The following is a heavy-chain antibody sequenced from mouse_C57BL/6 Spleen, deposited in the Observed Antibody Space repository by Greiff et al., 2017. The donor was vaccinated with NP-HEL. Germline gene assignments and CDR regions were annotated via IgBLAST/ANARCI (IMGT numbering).Heavy chain of an antibody. Sequence: QVQLKQPGAELVRPGTSVKLSCKASGYTFTSYWMHWVKQRPGQGLEWIGVIDPSGSYTYYNQKFKGKATLTVDTSSSTAYMELSSLTSEDSAVYYCARDYGSSNWDFDVWGTGTTVTVSA. D-gene: IGHD1-1*01. CDR3: ARDYGSSNWDFDV. J-gene: IGHJ1*03. V-gene: IGHV1-59*01. CDR1: GYTFTSYW. CDR2: IDPSGSYT.